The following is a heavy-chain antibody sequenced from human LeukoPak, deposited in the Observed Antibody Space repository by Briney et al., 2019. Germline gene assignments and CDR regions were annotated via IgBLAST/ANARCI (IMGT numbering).Heavy chain of an antibody. CDR2: INPNSGGT. CDR3: ARDQDDYGGP. J-gene: IGHJ5*02. Sequence: ASVKVSCKASVYTFTGYYMHWVRQAPGQGLEWMGWINPNSGGTNYAQKFQARVTMTRDTSISPAYMVLSSLRSDDRAVYYCARDQDDYGGPWGQGTLVTVSS. CDR1: VYTFTGYY. V-gene: IGHV1-2*02. D-gene: IGHD4-23*01.